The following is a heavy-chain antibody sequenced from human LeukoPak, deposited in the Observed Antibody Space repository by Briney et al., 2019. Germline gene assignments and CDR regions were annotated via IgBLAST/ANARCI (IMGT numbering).Heavy chain of an antibody. D-gene: IGHD5-12*01. CDR1: GYTFTSYG. Sequence: ASVKVSCKASGYTFTSYGISWVRQAPGQGLEWMGWISAYNGNTNYAQKLQGRVTMTTDTSTSTAYMELRSLRSDDTAVYYCARNVDIVATSDFDYWGQGTLVTVPS. CDR3: ARNVDIVATSDFDY. CDR2: ISAYNGNT. V-gene: IGHV1-18*04. J-gene: IGHJ4*02.